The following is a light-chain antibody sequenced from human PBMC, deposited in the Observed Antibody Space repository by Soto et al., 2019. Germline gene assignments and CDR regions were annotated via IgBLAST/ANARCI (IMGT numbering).Light chain of an antibody. V-gene: IGKV3-20*01. J-gene: IGKJ1*01. CDR2: GES. CDR1: QSVSSSY. Sequence: IVLTQSPGTLSLSAGDSATLSCRGSQSVSSSYLAWYQQKPGQAPRLLIYGESSRATGIPDRLSGSGSGTDLTLTISRLEPEDFAVYYCQKYGSSPRTXGQGTKVDIK. CDR3: QKYGSSPRT.